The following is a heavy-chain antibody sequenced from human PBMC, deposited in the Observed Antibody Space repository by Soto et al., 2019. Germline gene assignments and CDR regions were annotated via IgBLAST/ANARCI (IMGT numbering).Heavy chain of an antibody. V-gene: IGHV3-33*01. CDR1: GFTFSSYG. CDR2: IWYDGSNK. J-gene: IGHJ6*02. CDR3: ARDLVGQWLVSIVRYYGMDV. D-gene: IGHD6-19*01. Sequence: QVQLVESGGGVVQPGRSLRLSCAASGFTFSSYGMHWVRQAPGKGLEWVAVIWYDGSNKYYADSVKGRFTISRDNSKNTLYLQMNSLRAEDTAVYYCARDLVGQWLVSIVRYYGMDVWGQGTTVTVSS.